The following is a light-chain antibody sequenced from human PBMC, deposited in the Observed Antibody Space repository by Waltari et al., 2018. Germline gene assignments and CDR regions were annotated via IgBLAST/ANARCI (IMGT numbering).Light chain of an antibody. CDR2: ATS. Sequence: DIQMTQSPSSVSASIGDRVPITCRASQSISTFLNWYQQKPGKAPNLLIFATSSLESGVPSRFRCSGSGTVFTLTISSLQPEDFATYYCQQSYGIFPTFGQGTKVEIQ. CDR1: QSISTF. J-gene: IGKJ1*01. V-gene: IGKV1-39*01. CDR3: QQSYGIFPT.